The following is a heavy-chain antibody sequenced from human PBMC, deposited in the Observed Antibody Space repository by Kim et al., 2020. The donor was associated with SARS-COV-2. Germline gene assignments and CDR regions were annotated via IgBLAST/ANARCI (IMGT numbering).Heavy chain of an antibody. V-gene: IGHV3-23*01. Sequence: GGSLRLSCAASGFTFSSYAMSWVRQAPGKGLEWVSDISGSGGSTYNADSVKGRLTISRENSKNTLYLQMNSLRTEDTAVDYYAKGWFVESSGSGWYFDLWGRGTLVTVSS. CDR1: GFTFSSYA. D-gene: IGHD3-10*01. CDR2: ISGSGGST. J-gene: IGHJ2*01. CDR3: AKGWFVESSGSGWYFDL.